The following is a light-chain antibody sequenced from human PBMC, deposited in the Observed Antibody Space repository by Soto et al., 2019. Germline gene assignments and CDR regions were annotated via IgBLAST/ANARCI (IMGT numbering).Light chain of an antibody. CDR2: DAS. J-gene: IGKJ1*01. CDR3: QQFHYWWT. CDR1: QSVSSN. V-gene: IGKV3-15*01. Sequence: EIVMTQSPATLSVSPGERATLSFRASQSVSSNLAWYQQKPGQAPRLLIYDASTRATGIPARFSGSGSGTEFTLTISSLQSEDFAFYYCQQFHYWWTFGQGTKVDIK.